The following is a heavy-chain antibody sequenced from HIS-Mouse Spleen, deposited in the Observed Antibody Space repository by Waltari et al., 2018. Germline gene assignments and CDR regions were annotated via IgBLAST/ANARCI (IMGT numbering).Heavy chain of an antibody. D-gene: IGHD7-27*01. CDR3: ARDSHWGLDNDAFDI. CDR1: GYTFTGYY. V-gene: IGHV1-2*02. Sequence: QVQLVQSGAEVKKPGASVTVSCKASGYTFTGYYMHWVRPAPGQGLEWMGWINPNSGGTNYAQKFQGRVTMTRDTSISTAYMELSRLRSDDTAVYYCARDSHWGLDNDAFDIWGQGTMVTVSS. CDR2: INPNSGGT. J-gene: IGHJ3*02.